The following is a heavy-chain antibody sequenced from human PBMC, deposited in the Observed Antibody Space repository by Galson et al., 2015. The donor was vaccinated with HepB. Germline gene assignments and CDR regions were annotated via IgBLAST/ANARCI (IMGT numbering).Heavy chain of an antibody. CDR3: ARTNPPYYGSGSYYLYYGMDV. Sequence: LRLSCAASGFTSSSYSMNWVRQAPGKGLEWVSYISSSSSTIYYADSVKGRFTISRDNVKHSLYLQMNSLRDEDTAVYYCARTNPPYYGSGSYYLYYGMDVWGQGTTVTVSS. V-gene: IGHV3-48*02. J-gene: IGHJ6*02. CDR2: ISSSSSTI. D-gene: IGHD3-10*01. CDR1: GFTSSSYS.